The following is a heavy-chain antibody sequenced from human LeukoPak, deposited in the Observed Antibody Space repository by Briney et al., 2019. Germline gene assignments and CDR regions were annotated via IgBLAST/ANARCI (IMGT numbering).Heavy chain of an antibody. Sequence: SETLSLTCAVYGGSFSGYYWSWIRQPPGKGLEWIGEINHSGSTNYNPSLKSRVTISVDTSKNQFSLKLSSVTAAGTAVYYCARGRTYYYGSGSSNWFDPWGQGTLVTVSS. CDR1: GGSFSGYY. CDR3: ARGRTYYYGSGSSNWFDP. D-gene: IGHD3-10*01. J-gene: IGHJ5*02. CDR2: INHSGST. V-gene: IGHV4-34*01.